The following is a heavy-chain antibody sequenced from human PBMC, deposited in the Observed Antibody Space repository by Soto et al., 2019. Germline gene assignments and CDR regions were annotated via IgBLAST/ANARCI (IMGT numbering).Heavy chain of an antibody. CDR3: GRVFAGNWNDDPSGGAFDI. CDR1: GYTFTSYY. Sequence: ASVKVSCKASGYTFTSYYMHWVRQAPGQGLEWKGRINPSGGSTNYAQKFQGRVTMTRDTSTSTAYMELSSLSSEDTALYYCGRVFAGNWNDDPSGGAFDIWGQGTKVTVSS. J-gene: IGHJ3*02. CDR2: INPSGGST. D-gene: IGHD1-1*01. V-gene: IGHV1-46*03.